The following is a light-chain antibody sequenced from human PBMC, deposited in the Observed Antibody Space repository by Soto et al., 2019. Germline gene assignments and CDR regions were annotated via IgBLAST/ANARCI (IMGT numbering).Light chain of an antibody. CDR1: QSVRSN. J-gene: IGKJ1*01. CDR2: GSS. V-gene: IGKV3-15*01. CDR3: HQYNNWPQT. Sequence: EIVMTQSPATLSVSPGGRATLSCRASQSVRSNLAWYQQKPGQAPRLLIYGSSSRATGVPARFSGSGSGTEFTLTISSLQSEDFAVYYCHQYNNWPQTFGQGTKVDIK.